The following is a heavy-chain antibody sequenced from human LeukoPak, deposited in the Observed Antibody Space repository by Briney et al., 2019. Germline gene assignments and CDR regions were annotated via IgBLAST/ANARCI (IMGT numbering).Heavy chain of an antibody. D-gene: IGHD3-10*01. CDR1: GFTFSSYG. Sequence: GGSLRLSCAASGFTFSSYGMHWVRQAPGKGLEWVAFIRYDGSNKYYADSVKGRFTISRDNSKNTLYLQMNSLRAEDTAVYYCAKDGRFGQLLFIDYWGQGTLVTVSS. J-gene: IGHJ4*02. CDR3: AKDGRFGQLLFIDY. CDR2: IRYDGSNK. V-gene: IGHV3-30*02.